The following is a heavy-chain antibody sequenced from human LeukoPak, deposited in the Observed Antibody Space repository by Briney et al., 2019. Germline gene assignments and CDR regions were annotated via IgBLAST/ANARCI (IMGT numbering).Heavy chain of an antibody. CDR3: AKPMYDFWSGYYRGAFDI. CDR1: GFTFSSYG. D-gene: IGHD3-3*01. Sequence: PGGSLRLSCAASGFTFSSYGMHWVRQAPGKGLEWVAVISYDGSNKYYADSVKGRFTISRDNSKNTLYLQMNSLRAEDTAVYYCAKPMYDFWSGYYRGAFDIWGQGTTVTVSS. V-gene: IGHV3-30*18. CDR2: ISYDGSNK. J-gene: IGHJ3*02.